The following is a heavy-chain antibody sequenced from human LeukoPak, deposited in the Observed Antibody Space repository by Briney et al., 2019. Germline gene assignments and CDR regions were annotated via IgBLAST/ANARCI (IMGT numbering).Heavy chain of an antibody. J-gene: IGHJ4*02. D-gene: IGHD1-26*01. Sequence: GGPRRLSLEPSGFTFSTKARSGVRQAPGKGREWVAALSANGYTTYYADSVKGRFTIFRDNSKNTLYLQMNNLRAEDTALYYCAKDRSYSFDYWGQGALVTVSS. V-gene: IGHV3-23*01. CDR3: AKDRSYSFDY. CDR1: GFTFSTKA. CDR2: LSANGYTT.